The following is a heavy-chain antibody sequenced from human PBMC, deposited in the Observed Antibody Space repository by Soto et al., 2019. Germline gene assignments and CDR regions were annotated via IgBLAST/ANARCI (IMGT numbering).Heavy chain of an antibody. CDR2: IYPGDSDT. D-gene: IGHD2-15*01. CDR1: GYKFASYW. CDR3: ARQYAYCSGGTCDSEY. Sequence: PGESLKISCKGSGYKFASYWIGWVRQMPGKGLEWMGIIYPGDSDTRYSPSFRGQVTISADKSISTAYLQWSSLKASDTAIYYCARQYAYCSGGTCDSEYWGQGTLVTVSS. V-gene: IGHV5-51*01. J-gene: IGHJ4*02.